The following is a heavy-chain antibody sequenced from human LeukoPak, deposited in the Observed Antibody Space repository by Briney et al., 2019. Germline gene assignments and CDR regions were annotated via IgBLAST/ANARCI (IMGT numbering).Heavy chain of an antibody. V-gene: IGHV1-2*02. D-gene: IGHD6-13*01. J-gene: IGHJ4*02. CDR1: GYTFTGYY. Sequence: ASVKVSCKASGYTFTGYYMHWVRQAPGQGLEWMGWINPNSGGTNYAQKFQGRVTMTRDTSISTAYMELSRLRSDDTAVYYCARTYEQQLVGWGPYDYWGQGTLVTVSS. CDR3: ARTYEQQLVGWGPYDY. CDR2: INPNSGGT.